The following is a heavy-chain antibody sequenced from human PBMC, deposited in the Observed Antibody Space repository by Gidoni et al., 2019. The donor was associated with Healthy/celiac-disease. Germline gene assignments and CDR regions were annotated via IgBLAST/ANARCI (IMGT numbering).Heavy chain of an antibody. CDR2: ISYDGSNK. Sequence: QVQLVESGGGVVQPGRSLRLSCAASGFTFSSYALHWVRQAPGKGLEWVAVISYDGSNKYYADSVKGRFTISRDNSKNTLYLQMNSLRAEDTAVYYCARGILYSSSWYHGNYYGMDVWGQGTTVTVS. CDR1: GFTFSSYA. D-gene: IGHD6-13*01. CDR3: ARGILYSSSWYHGNYYGMDV. V-gene: IGHV3-30*04. J-gene: IGHJ6*02.